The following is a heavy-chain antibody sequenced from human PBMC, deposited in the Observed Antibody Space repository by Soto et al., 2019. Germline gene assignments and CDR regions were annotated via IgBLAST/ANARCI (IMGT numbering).Heavy chain of an antibody. CDR3: TKDGDSADYGY. D-gene: IGHD2-21*01. CDR2: IIPMFPTT. Sequence: ASVKVSCKASGFTFTSSAVQWVRQAPGQGLEWMGGIIPMFPTTNYAQKFKGRLTIYADKSTGTAYMEMTSLRSEDTAVYYCTKDGDSADYGYWGQGTLVTVSS. V-gene: IGHV1-69*06. CDR1: GFTFTSSA. J-gene: IGHJ4*02.